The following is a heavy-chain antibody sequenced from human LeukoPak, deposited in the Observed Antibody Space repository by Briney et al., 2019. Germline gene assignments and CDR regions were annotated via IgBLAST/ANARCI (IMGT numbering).Heavy chain of an antibody. D-gene: IGHD1/OR15-1a*01. V-gene: IGHV4-61*01. CDR1: GGSISSNSYY. CDR2: IYYSGST. CDR3: ARAGDWNNVFDY. J-gene: IGHJ4*02. Sequence: SETLSLTCTVSGGSISSNSYYWSWIRQPPGKGLEWIGYIYYSGSTNYNPSLKSRVTISVDTSKNQFSLKLSSVTAADTAVYYCARAGDWNNVFDYWGQGTLVTVSS.